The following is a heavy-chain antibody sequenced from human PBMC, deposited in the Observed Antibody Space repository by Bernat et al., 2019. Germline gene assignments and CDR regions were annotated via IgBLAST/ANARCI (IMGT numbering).Heavy chain of an antibody. Sequence: EVQLLESGGGLVQPGGSLRLSCAASGFTFSSYAMSWVRQAPGKGLEWVSAISGSGGSTYYADSVKGRFTISRDNSKNTLYLQMNSLRAEDMAVYYCAKSRPVRGVIITHFDYWGQGTLVTVSS. D-gene: IGHD3-10*01. V-gene: IGHV3-23*01. J-gene: IGHJ4*02. CDR2: ISGSGGST. CDR1: GFTFSSYA. CDR3: AKSRPVRGVIITHFDY.